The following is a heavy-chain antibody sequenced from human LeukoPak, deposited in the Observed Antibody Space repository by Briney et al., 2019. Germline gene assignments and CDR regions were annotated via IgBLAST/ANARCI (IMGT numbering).Heavy chain of an antibody. Sequence: SCKASGDTFSRYAISWVRQAPGKGLEWVSVIYSGGSTYYADSVKGRFTISRDNSNNTLYLQINSLRAEDTAVYYCARGTSGTFKSFDYWGQGTLVTVSS. V-gene: IGHV3-53*01. D-gene: IGHD1-26*01. CDR1: GDTFSRYA. CDR2: IYSGGST. CDR3: ARGTSGTFKSFDY. J-gene: IGHJ4*02.